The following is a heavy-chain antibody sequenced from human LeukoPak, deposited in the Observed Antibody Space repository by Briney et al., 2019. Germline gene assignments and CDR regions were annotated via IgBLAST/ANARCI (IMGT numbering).Heavy chain of an antibody. CDR2: ISGSGGST. CDR1: GFTFSSYA. Sequence: GGSLRLSCAASGFTFSSYAMSWVRQAPGKGLEWVSAISGSGGSTYYADSVKGRFTISRDNSKNTLYLQMNSLRAEDTAVYYCAKQQNGWLVLSYGYFQHWGQGTLVTVSS. J-gene: IGHJ1*01. D-gene: IGHD6-19*01. V-gene: IGHV3-23*01. CDR3: AKQQNGWLVLSYGYFQH.